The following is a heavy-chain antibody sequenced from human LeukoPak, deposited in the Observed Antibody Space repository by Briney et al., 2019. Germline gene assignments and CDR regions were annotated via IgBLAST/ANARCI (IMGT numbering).Heavy chain of an antibody. V-gene: IGHV3-21*01. Sequence: GGSLRLSCAASGFTFSSYSMNWVRQAPGKGLEWVSSISSSSSYIYYADSVKGRFTISRDNSKNTLYLQMNSLRAEDTALYYCARGEVYYFYYYMDVWGNGTTVTVSS. D-gene: IGHD3-16*01. CDR2: ISSSSSYI. CDR3: ARGEVYYFYYYMDV. J-gene: IGHJ6*03. CDR1: GFTFSSYS.